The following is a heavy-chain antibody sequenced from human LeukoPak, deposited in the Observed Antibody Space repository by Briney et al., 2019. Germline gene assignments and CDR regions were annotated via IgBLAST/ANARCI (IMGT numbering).Heavy chain of an antibody. CDR3: ARAVSGRFDY. J-gene: IGHJ4*02. D-gene: IGHD6-19*01. CDR2: NYYSGST. CDR1: GGSMSPYH. V-gene: IGHV4-59*08. Sequence: SEALSLTYTVSGGSMSPYHWGWIRQPPGKGLEWTGYNYYSGSTNYNPSLNSRVTISVGTSKNQFSLRLSSVTAADTAIYYCARAVSGRFDYWGRGTLVTVSS.